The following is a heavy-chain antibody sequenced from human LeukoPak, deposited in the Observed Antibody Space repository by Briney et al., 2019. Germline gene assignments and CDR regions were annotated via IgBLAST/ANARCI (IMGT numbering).Heavy chain of an antibody. D-gene: IGHD6-13*01. CDR2: IKQDGSEK. CDR1: GFTFSSYW. CDR3: ARDRDSWGYNWFDP. J-gene: IGHJ5*02. V-gene: IGHV3-7*01. Sequence: GVLRLSCAASGFTFSSYWMSWVRQAPGKELEWVANIKQDGSEKYYVDSVKGRFTISRDNAKNSLYLQMNSLRAEDTAVYYCARDRDSWGYNWFDPWGQGTLVTVSS.